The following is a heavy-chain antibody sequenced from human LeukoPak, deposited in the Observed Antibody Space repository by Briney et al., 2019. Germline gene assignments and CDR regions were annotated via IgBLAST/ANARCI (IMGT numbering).Heavy chain of an antibody. D-gene: IGHD2-8*01. V-gene: IGHV3-74*01. J-gene: IGHJ4*02. CDR3: ARNPDGDYDY. CDR2: IKTDGSIT. Sequence: GGSLRLSCAASGFTFSDYWMHWVRQAPGKGLLWVSHIKTDGSITDYADSVKGRFTISKDNARNTLYLQMDSLRVEDTAVYYCARNPDGDYDYWGQGALVTVSS. CDR1: GFTFSDYW.